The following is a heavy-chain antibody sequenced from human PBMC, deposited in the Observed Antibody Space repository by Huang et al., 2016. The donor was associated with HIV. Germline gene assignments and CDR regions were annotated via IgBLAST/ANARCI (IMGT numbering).Heavy chain of an antibody. CDR1: GFRFDNSA. D-gene: IGHD1-26*01. CDR3: VKGDIVGTANFFDY. CDR2: ISWNSDNI. V-gene: IGHV3-9*01. J-gene: IGHJ4*02. Sequence: EVQLVESGGNLIQTGGSLRLACAASGFRFDNSAMYWVRQAPGKGLEWVAMISWNSDNIAYGDSVKGRFTISRDNARNSLDLQMNSLRPDDTALYYCVKGDIVGTANFFDYWGQGTQVSVSS.